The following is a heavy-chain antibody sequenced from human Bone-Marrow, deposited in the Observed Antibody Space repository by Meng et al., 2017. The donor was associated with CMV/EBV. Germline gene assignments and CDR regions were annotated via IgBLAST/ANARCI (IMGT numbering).Heavy chain of an antibody. D-gene: IGHD3-3*01. Sequence: GGSLRLSCAASRFTFSRYSMHWVRQAPGKGLEWVAVISYDGDNKHYADSVKGRFTVSRDNAKNTLYLQMNSLRTEDTAIYYCARAKDDFWSGFDYWGQGTLVTFSS. CDR3: ARAKDDFWSGFDY. CDR1: RFTFSRYS. CDR2: ISYDGDNK. V-gene: IGHV3-30*04. J-gene: IGHJ4*02.